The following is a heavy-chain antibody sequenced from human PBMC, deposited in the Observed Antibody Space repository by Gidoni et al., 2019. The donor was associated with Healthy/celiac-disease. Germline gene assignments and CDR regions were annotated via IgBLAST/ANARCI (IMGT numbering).Heavy chain of an antibody. CDR2: IWYDGSNK. Sequence: QVQLVESGGGVVQPGRSLRLSCAASGFTFSRYGMHWVRQAPGKGLGLVAVIWYDGSNKYYADSVKGRFTISRDNSKNTLYLQMNSLRAEDTAVYYCAREGITMVRGVPAFDIWGQGTMVTVSS. D-gene: IGHD3-10*01. J-gene: IGHJ3*02. V-gene: IGHV3-33*01. CDR3: AREGITMVRGVPAFDI. CDR1: GFTFSRYG.